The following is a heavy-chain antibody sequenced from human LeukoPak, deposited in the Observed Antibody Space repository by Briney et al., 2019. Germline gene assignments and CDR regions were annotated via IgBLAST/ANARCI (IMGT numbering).Heavy chain of an antibody. J-gene: IGHJ3*02. CDR1: GYIFTNYY. CDR3: ARGSASATWAFDI. V-gene: IGHV1-46*04. D-gene: IGHD5-12*01. Sequence: ASVKVSCKASGYIFTNYYIHWVRQAPGQGLEWMGLLNPSGGGTIYAQMLQGRVTMTRDTSTSTVYMDRSSLTSEDTAVYYCARGSASATWAFDIWGQGTMVTVSS. CDR2: LNPSGGGT.